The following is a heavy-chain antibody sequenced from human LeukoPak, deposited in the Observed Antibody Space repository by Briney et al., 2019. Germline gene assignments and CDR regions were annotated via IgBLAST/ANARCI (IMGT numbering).Heavy chain of an antibody. J-gene: IGHJ4*02. D-gene: IGHD6-19*01. CDR2: IRYDGSNK. Sequence: QTGGSLRLSCAASGFTFSSYGMHWVRQAPGKGLEWVAFIRYDGSNKYYADSVKGRFTISRDNSKNTLYLQMNSLRAEDTAVYYCAKTPQRPRPYSSGWGEGYSGDYWGQGTLVTVSS. V-gene: IGHV3-30*02. CDR3: AKTPQRPRPYSSGWGEGYSGDY. CDR1: GFTFSSYG.